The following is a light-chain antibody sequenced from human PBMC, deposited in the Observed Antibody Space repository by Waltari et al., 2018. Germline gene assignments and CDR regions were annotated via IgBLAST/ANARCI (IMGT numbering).Light chain of an antibody. Sequence: QLVLTQSPSASASLGASVKLTCTLSSGYRSDAIAWHQQQPDKGPRYLMKVNSNGSHSKGDGTPDRLAGSGSGAERYLTISSLQSEDEADYYCQTGRHGIWVFGGGTKLTVL. CDR3: QTGRHGIWV. CDR2: VNSNGSH. CDR1: SGYRSDA. J-gene: IGLJ3*02. V-gene: IGLV4-69*01.